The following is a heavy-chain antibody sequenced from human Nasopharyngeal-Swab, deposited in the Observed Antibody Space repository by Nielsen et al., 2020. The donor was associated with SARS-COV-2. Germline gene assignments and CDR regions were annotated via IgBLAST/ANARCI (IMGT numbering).Heavy chain of an antibody. CDR1: GGSFSGYY. CDR2: INHSGTT. Sequence: SETLSLTCAVYGGSFSGYYWSWIPQPPGKGLEWIGEINHSGTTSYNPSLKSRVTISSDTSKNQFSLKLSSVTAADTAVYYCARGHRSISMIVVVIATAHFYFDSWGRGTLVTVTS. J-gene: IGHJ4*02. V-gene: IGHV4-34*01. CDR3: ARGHRSISMIVVVIATAHFYFDS. D-gene: IGHD3-22*01.